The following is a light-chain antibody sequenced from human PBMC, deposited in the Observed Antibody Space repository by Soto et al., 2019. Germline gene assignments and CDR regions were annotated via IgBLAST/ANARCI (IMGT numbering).Light chain of an antibody. CDR2: STS. CDR1: QSVSSSY. V-gene: IGKV3-20*01. Sequence: EIVLTQSPGTLSLSPGERATLSCRASQSVSSSYLAWYQQKPGQAPRLLIYSTSNRAIDIPDRFSGSGSGTDFTLTISRLEPEDFAVYICQQFGSSPWTFGRGTKVEIK. CDR3: QQFGSSPWT. J-gene: IGKJ1*01.